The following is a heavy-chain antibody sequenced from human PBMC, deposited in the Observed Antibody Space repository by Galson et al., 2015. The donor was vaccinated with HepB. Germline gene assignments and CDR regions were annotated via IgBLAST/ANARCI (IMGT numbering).Heavy chain of an antibody. CDR1: GDSIGSSGYY. Sequence: ETLSLTCTVSGDSIGSSGYYWGWIRQPPGKGLEWIGSIYYSGSTYYSPSLKSRVTISVDTSKNQFSLKLSSVTAADTAVYYCARRQTRDGYKIFGYWGRGTLVTVSS. CDR2: IYYSGST. J-gene: IGHJ4*02. D-gene: IGHD5-24*01. CDR3: ARRQTRDGYKIFGY. V-gene: IGHV4-39*01.